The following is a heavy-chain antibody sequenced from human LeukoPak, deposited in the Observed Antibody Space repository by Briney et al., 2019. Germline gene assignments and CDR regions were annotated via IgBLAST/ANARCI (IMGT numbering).Heavy chain of an antibody. CDR1: GFTFSSYA. Sequence: GGSLRLSCAASGFTFSSYAMTWVRQAPGKGLEWVSAISGSDGTTYYADSVKGRFTISRDNSKNTLSLQMNSLRSDDTAVYYCARETGAYCSSTSCYGGGSNWFDPWGQGTLVTVSS. V-gene: IGHV3-23*01. CDR2: ISGSDGTT. CDR3: ARETGAYCSSTSCYGGGSNWFDP. J-gene: IGHJ5*02. D-gene: IGHD2-2*01.